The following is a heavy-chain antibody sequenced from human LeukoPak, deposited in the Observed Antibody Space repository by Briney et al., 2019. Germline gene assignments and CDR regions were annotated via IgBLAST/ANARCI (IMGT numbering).Heavy chain of an antibody. J-gene: IGHJ4*02. D-gene: IGHD2/OR15-2a*01. CDR3: ARDKIEGPSNFDN. CDR1: GFTFSRYW. CDR2: IKQDGSEQ. Sequence: GGSLRLSCAASGFTFSRYWMTWVRQAPGKGPEWVANIKQDGSEQYYVDSVKGRFTISRDNAKNSLYLQMYSLRAEDTAIYYCARDKIEGPSNFDNWGQGTLVTVSS. V-gene: IGHV3-7*03.